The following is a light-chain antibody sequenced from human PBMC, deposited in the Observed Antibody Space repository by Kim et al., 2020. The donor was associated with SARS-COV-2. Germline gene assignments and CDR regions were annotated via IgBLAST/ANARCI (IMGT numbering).Light chain of an antibody. CDR1: SSTIGNNG. V-gene: IGLV1-44*01. Sequence: ELTQPPSASGTPGHRVIISCSGSSSTIGNNGVTWYQHLPGAAPKLLMFNVNQRPSGVPARFSGSKSGTSASLAISELQSEDEADYYCASWDDSLNGLVFGTGTKVTVL. CDR3: ASWDDSLNGLV. CDR2: NVN. J-gene: IGLJ1*01.